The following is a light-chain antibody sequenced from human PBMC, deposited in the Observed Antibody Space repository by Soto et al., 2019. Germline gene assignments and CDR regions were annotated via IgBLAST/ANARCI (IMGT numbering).Light chain of an antibody. CDR1: SSDVGGYNS. Sequence: QSALTQSASVSGSPGQSITISCTGTSSDVGGYNSVSWYQQHPGKAPKLIIYDVSNRPSGVSTRFSGSKSGNTASLTISVLQAEDEADYSCSSYTSTNSWVFGGGTKVTVL. J-gene: IGLJ3*02. V-gene: IGLV2-14*01. CDR2: DVS. CDR3: SSYTSTNSWV.